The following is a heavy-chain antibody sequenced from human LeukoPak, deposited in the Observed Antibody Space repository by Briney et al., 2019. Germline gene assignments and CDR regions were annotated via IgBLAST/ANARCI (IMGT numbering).Heavy chain of an antibody. J-gene: IGHJ3*02. CDR3: ARRDRWGDAFDI. V-gene: IGHV4-59*08. CDR2: FYYSGST. D-gene: IGHD4-23*01. Sequence: PSETLSLTCTVSGGSISTYYWNWIRQPPGKGLEWIAYFYYSGSTNYNPSLKSRVTISVDTSKNQFSLKLSSVTAADTAVYYCARRDRWGDAFDIWGQGTMVTVSS. CDR1: GGSISTYY.